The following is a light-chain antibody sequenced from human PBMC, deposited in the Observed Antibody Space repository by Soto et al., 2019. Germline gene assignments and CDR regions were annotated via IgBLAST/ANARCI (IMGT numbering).Light chain of an antibody. CDR2: AAS. J-gene: IGKJ2*01. CDR3: QQSYSTPPYT. Sequence: DIQMTQSPSSLSASVGDRVTITCRASQTISYYLNWYQQKPGKAPKLLIYAASTLQSGVPSRFSGSGSGTDFTLTISSLQPEDFATYYCQQSYSTPPYTFGQGTKLEIK. V-gene: IGKV1-39*01. CDR1: QTISYY.